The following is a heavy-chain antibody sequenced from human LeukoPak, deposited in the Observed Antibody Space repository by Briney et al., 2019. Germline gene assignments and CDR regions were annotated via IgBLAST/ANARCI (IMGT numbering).Heavy chain of an antibody. D-gene: IGHD5-18*01. CDR1: GFTFSIYG. J-gene: IGHJ5*02. CDR2: IRNDGKNK. V-gene: IGHV3-30*02. Sequence: PGGSLRLSCAASGFTFSIYGMHWVRQAPGKGLEWVAFIRNDGKNKYYGDSVKGRITISRDNCQNTLYLQVNSLRAEDTAVYYCAKDFDGYSYGILDTWGQGTLVTVSS. CDR3: AKDFDGYSYGILDT.